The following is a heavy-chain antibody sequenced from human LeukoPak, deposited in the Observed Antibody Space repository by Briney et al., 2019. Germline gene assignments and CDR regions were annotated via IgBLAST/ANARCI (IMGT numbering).Heavy chain of an antibody. V-gene: IGHV3-23*01. J-gene: IGHJ3*01. CDR1: GFTFAIHA. CDR2: ISGSGAST. CDR3: AKDSYASGRPLHTFDV. D-gene: IGHD3-10*01. Sequence: GGSLRLSCAASGFTFAIHAMAWVRQAPGKGLEWVSAISGSGASTHYADSVKGQFTISRDNSKNTLFLQMNSLRAEDTAIYYCAKDSYASGRPLHTFDVWGQGTMVTVSS.